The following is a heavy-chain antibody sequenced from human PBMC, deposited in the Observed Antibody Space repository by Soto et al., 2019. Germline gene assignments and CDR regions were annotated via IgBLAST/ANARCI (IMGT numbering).Heavy chain of an antibody. J-gene: IGHJ6*02. CDR3: AHTDSGEYYGMDV. CDR1: GFSLSTSGVS. D-gene: IGHD3-10*01. Sequence: QITLKESGPTVVKPTQTLTLTCTFSGFSLSTSGVSVGWIGQPPGKALEWLALIYWDDDQRYSPSLKSRHTITKDTSKTQVVLTMTNMDRVDTATYYCAHTDSGEYYGMDVWGQGTTVTVSS. V-gene: IGHV2-5*02. CDR2: IYWDDDQ.